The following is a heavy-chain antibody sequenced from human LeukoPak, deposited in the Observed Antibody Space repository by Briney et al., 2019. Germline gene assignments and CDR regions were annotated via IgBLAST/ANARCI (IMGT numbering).Heavy chain of an antibody. J-gene: IGHJ4*02. CDR2: IYYSGST. D-gene: IGHD3-16*02. Sequence: PSQTLSLTCTVSGGSISSGGYYWSWIRQHPGKGLEWIGYIYYSGSTYYNPSLKSRVTISVDTSKNQFSLKLSSVTAADTAVYYCARGPGTYDYIWGSYRWARTDIHYFDYWGQGTLVTVSS. CDR3: ARGPGTYDYIWGSYRWARTDIHYFDY. CDR1: GGSISSGGYY. V-gene: IGHV4-31*03.